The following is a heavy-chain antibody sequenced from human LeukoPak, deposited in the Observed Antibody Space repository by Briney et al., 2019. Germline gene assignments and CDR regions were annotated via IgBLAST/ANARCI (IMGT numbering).Heavy chain of an antibody. J-gene: IGHJ3*02. D-gene: IGHD1-26*01. CDR1: GFTFDDYA. CDR2: ICLIGGSI. Sequence: PGGSLRLSCAASGFTFDDYAMYWVRQAPGEGLEWVSGICLIGGSIGYADSVKGRFTISRGNAKNSLYLQMNSLRAEDMALYYCAKEWGRGGGYFMFDAFDIWGQGTMVTVSS. CDR3: AKEWGRGGGYFMFDAFDI. V-gene: IGHV3-9*03.